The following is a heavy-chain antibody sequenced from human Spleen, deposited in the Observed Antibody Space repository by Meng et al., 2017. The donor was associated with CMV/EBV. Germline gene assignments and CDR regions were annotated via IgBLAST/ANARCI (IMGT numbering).Heavy chain of an antibody. V-gene: IGHV4-31*03. CDR1: GGSISTTGYL. CDR2: IYYSGNT. Sequence: CTVSGGSISTTGYLWDWIRQPPGQGLEWIGSIYYSGNTYYNPSLKSRVTISVDTSENQFSLKLTSVTAADTAVYYCARGGLLLPIDYWGQGTLVTVSS. CDR3: ARGGLLLPIDY. D-gene: IGHD2-15*01. J-gene: IGHJ4*02.